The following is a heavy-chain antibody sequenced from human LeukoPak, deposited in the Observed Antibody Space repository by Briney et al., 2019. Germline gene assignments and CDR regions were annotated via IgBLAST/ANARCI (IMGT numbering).Heavy chain of an antibody. J-gene: IGHJ6*03. D-gene: IGHD3-9*01. CDR1: GGSISSSSYY. V-gene: IGHV4-39*01. CDR2: IYYSGST. CDR3: ASVRGLRYFDWLLRYYYYYMDV. Sequence: SETLSLTCTVSGGSISSSSYYWGWIRQPPGKGLEWIGSIYYSGSTYYNPSLKSRVTISVDTSKNQFSLKLSSVTAADTAVYYCASVRGLRYFDWLLRYYYYYMDVWGKGTTVTVSS.